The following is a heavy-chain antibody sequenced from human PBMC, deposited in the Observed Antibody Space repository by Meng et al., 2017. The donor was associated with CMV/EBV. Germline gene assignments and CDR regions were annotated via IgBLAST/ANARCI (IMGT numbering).Heavy chain of an antibody. J-gene: IGHJ6*02. CDR1: GFTFSSYA. Sequence: GESLKISCAASGFTFSSYAMHWVRQAPGKGLEWVAVISYDGSNKYYADSVKGRFTISRDNSKNSQYLQMNSLRAEDTAVYYCARDSGNGRAAMPPYYYYYGMDVWGQGTTVTVSS. CDR2: ISYDGSNK. D-gene: IGHD2-2*01. V-gene: IGHV3-30-3*01. CDR3: ARDSGNGRAAMPPYYYYYGMDV.